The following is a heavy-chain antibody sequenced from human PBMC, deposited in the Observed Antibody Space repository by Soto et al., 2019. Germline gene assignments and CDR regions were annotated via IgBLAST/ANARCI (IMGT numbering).Heavy chain of an antibody. CDR1: GFMFDNYT. CDR3: AEDFGGRTGFDY. V-gene: IGHV3-43*01. CDR2: ISWDGGST. D-gene: IGHD1-26*01. Sequence: EVQLVESGGGVVQPGGSLTLSCAASGFMFDNYTMHWVRQAPGKGLEWVSLISWDGGSTYYADSVKGRFTISRGNSKNSLYLQMNTLRTEDTALYYCAEDFGGRTGFDYWGQRTLVTVSS. J-gene: IGHJ4*02.